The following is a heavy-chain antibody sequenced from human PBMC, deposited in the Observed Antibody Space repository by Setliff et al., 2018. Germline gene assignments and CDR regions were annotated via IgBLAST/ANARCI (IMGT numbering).Heavy chain of an antibody. D-gene: IGHD2-15*01. V-gene: IGHV1-2*02. CDR3: ARGEHIVSGDFYHYIDV. Sequence: AASVKVSCKASGYTFTAYYIHWVRQAPGQGLEWMGWINPNAGNINYIQKFQGRVTMTRDTSISTAYMELRRLKSDDTAVYYYARGEHIVSGDFYHYIDVWGKGTTVTV. J-gene: IGHJ6*03. CDR2: INPNAGNI. CDR1: GYTFTAYY.